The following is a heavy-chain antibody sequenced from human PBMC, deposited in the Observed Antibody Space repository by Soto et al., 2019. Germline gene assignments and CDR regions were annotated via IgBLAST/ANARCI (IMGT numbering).Heavy chain of an antibody. V-gene: IGHV4-34*01. CDR3: ARGRVRHSSGSYYNKNNWFDP. Sequence: SETLSLTCTVSGGSISSYYWSWIRQPPGKGLDWIGESNHSGSTNYNPSLKSRVTISVDTSKNQFSLTLSSVAAEDTAVYSCARGRVRHSSGSYYNKNNWFDPWGQGNLVPVS. D-gene: IGHD3-10*01. J-gene: IGHJ5*02. CDR2: SNHSGST. CDR1: GGSISSYY.